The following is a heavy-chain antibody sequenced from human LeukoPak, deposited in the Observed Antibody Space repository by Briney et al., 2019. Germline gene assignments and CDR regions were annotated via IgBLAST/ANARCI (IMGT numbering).Heavy chain of an antibody. V-gene: IGHV3-48*04. Sequence: GGSLRLSCAASGFTFSSYSMNWVRQAPGKGLEWVSYISSSGSTIYYADSVEGRFTISRDNAKNSMYLQMNSLRAEDTAVYYCARGQYDRSPFLQHWGQGTLVTVSS. CDR1: GFTFSSYS. CDR3: ARGQYDRSPFLQH. CDR2: ISSSGSTI. D-gene: IGHD3-22*01. J-gene: IGHJ1*01.